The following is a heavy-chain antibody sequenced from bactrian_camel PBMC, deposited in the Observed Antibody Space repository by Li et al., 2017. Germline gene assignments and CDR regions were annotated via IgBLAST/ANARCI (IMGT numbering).Heavy chain of an antibody. CDR1: GRHYR. CDR3: AARDNWYCRRVPHHKFEY. J-gene: IGHJ4*01. Sequence: VQLVESGGGSVQAGGSLRLSCVGSGRHYRMAWYRQTPGKEREGVAAVDRDGKQTYADSVKGRFTVSKDNVKNRLYLQMNSLQPEDTAMYYCAARDNWYCRRVPHHKFEYWGQGTQVTVS. V-gene: IGHV3S57*01. D-gene: IGHD7*01. CDR2: VDRDGKQ.